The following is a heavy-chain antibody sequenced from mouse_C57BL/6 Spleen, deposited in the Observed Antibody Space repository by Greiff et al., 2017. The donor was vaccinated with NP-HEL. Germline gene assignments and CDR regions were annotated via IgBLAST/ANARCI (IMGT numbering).Heavy chain of an antibody. V-gene: IGHV5-16*01. CDR2: INYDGSST. CDR1: GFTFSDYY. J-gene: IGHJ3*01. CDR3: ARGDYDYDGGFAY. Sequence: EVQLVESEGGLVQPGSSMKLSCTASGFTFSDYYMAWVRQVPEKGLEWVANINYDGSSTYYLDSLKSRFIISRDNAKNILYLQMSSLKSEDTATYYCARGDYDYDGGFAYWGQGTLVTVSA. D-gene: IGHD2-4*01.